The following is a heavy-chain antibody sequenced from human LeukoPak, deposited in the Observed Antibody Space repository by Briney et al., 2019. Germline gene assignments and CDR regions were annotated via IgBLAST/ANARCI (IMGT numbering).Heavy chain of an antibody. CDR1: GFTFNTYS. D-gene: IGHD3-22*01. Sequence: PGGSLRLSCAASGFTFNTYSMNWVRQAPGKGLEGVSFIRRSSSTIYYADSVKGRFTISRDNSKNTLYLQMNSLRAEDTAVYYCAKFNSSGYYRAPLDYWGQGTLVTVSS. J-gene: IGHJ4*02. CDR2: IRRSSSTI. CDR3: AKFNSSGYYRAPLDY. V-gene: IGHV3-48*01.